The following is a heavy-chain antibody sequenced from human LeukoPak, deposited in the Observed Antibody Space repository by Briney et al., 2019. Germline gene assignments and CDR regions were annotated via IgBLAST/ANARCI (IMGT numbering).Heavy chain of an antibody. Sequence: GGSLRLSCAASGFTFSSYAMHWVRQAPGKGLEWVAVISYDGSNKYYADSVKGRFTISRDNSKNTLYLQMNSLRAEDTAVYYCARDWTTDYWGQGTLVTVSS. J-gene: IGHJ4*02. CDR3: ARDWTTDY. CDR2: ISYDGSNK. CDR1: GFTFSSYA. V-gene: IGHV3-30-3*01. D-gene: IGHD3/OR15-3a*01.